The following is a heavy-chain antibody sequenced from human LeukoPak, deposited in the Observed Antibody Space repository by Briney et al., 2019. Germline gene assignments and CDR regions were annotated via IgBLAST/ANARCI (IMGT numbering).Heavy chain of an antibody. J-gene: IGHJ3*02. CDR1: GGSISTYY. CDR2: IYSGGRT. CDR3: ARGRASGWSDAFDI. D-gene: IGHD6-19*01. Sequence: NPSETLSLTCTISGGSISTYYWSWIRQPPGKGLEWIGDIYSGGRTNYNPSLKSRVTISVDTSKNQFSLNLNSVIAADTAVYYCARGRASGWSDAFDIWGQGTMVTVSS. V-gene: IGHV4-59*01.